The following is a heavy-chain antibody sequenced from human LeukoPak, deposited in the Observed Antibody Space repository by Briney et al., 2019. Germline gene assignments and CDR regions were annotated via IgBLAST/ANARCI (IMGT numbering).Heavy chain of an antibody. CDR1: GFTFSSYG. CDR2: ISYDGSNK. V-gene: IGHV3-30*03. CDR3: ASSGSTGALDI. D-gene: IGHD3-10*01. Sequence: GGSLTLSCAASGFTFSSYGMHWVRQAPGKGLEWVAVISYDGSNKYYADSVKGRFTISRDNSKNTLYLQMNSLRAEDTAVYYCASSGSTGALDIWGQGTMVTVSS. J-gene: IGHJ3*02.